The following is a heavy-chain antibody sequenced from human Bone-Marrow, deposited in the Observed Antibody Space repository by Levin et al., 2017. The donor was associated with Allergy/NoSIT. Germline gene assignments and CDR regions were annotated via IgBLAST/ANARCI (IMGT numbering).Heavy chain of an antibody. CDR1: GFTFSNYV. CDR2: ISGSGIST. J-gene: IGHJ4*02. Sequence: ASVKVSCAASGFTFSNYVMSWVRQAPGKGLEWVSSISGSGISTYYADSVKGRFTISRDNSENTLFLQMNSLRAEDTAMYYCAKDLSMVVPTTGSFDYWGQGTLVTVSS. D-gene: IGHD2-8*01. CDR3: AKDLSMVVPTTGSFDY. V-gene: IGHV3-23*01.